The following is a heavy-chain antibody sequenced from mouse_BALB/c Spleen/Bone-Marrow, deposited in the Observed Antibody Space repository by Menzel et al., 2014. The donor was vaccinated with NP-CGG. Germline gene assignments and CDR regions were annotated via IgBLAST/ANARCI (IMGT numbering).Heavy chain of an antibody. J-gene: IGHJ3*01. CDR2: IDPANGNT. CDR3: ASYYYGSSTFAY. CDR1: GFNIKDTY. D-gene: IGHD1-1*01. V-gene: IGHV14-3*02. Sequence: QLQQSGAELVKPGASVKLSCTASGFNIKDTYMHWVKQRPEQGLEWIGRIDPANGNTKYDPKFQGKATITADTSSNTAYLQLSSLTSEDTAVYYCASYYYGSSTFAYWGQGTLVTVSA.